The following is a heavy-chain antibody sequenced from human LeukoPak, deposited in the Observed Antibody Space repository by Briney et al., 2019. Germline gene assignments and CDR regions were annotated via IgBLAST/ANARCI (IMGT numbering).Heavy chain of an antibody. V-gene: IGHV3-21*01. Sequence: NAGGSLRLSYAASGFTFSSYSMNWVRQAPGKGLEWVSSISSSSSYIYYADSVKGRFTISRDNAKNSLYLQMNSLRAEDTAVYYCARSWGQGWFGELSSYFDYWGQGTLVTVSS. J-gene: IGHJ4*02. D-gene: IGHD3-10*01. CDR1: GFTFSSYS. CDR3: ARSWGQGWFGELSSYFDY. CDR2: ISSSSSYI.